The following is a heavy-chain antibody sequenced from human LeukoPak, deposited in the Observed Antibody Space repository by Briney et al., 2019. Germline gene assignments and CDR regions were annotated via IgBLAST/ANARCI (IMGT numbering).Heavy chain of an antibody. J-gene: IGHJ5*02. V-gene: IGHV4-39*07. CDR3: ARDGAAAGPNWFDP. Sequence: SETLSLMCTVSGDSIRGSSYNWGWLRQPPGKALEWIGSIYYAGYTFYNPSLKSRVTLSLDMSKNQFSLTLSSVTAADTAVYYCARDGAAAGPNWFDPWGQGTLVTVSS. CDR1: GDSIRGSSYN. D-gene: IGHD6-13*01. CDR2: IYYAGYT.